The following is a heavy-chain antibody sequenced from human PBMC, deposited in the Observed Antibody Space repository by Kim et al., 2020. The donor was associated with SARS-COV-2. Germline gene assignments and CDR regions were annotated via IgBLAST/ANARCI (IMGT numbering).Heavy chain of an antibody. J-gene: IGHJ6*02. CDR1: GFTFSSYW. CDR3: ARDRGIVVVPAVDHTTGGRDV. D-gene: IGHD2-2*01. V-gene: IGHV3-7*01. Sequence: GGSLRLSCAASGFTFSSYWMSWVRQAPGKGLEWVANIKQDGSEKYYVDPVKGRFTISRDNAKNSLYLQMNSLRAEDTAVYYCARDRGIVVVPAVDHTTGGRDVWCQGTTVTVSS. CDR2: IKQDGSEK.